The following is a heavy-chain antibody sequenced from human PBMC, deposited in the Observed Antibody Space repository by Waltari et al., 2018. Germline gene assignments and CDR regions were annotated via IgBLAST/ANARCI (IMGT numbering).Heavy chain of an antibody. CDR1: GFTFSTYD. J-gene: IGHJ3*02. V-gene: IGHV3-21*01. CDR3: AREFDAFDI. Sequence: EVQLVESGGGLVKPGGSLRLSCAASGFTFSTYDMNWVRQTPGKGLGWGSVISSSNLYRYYADSVKGRFTISRDNAKNSLYLQMNSLRAEDTAVYYCAREFDAFDIWGQGTMVTVSS. CDR2: ISSSNLYR.